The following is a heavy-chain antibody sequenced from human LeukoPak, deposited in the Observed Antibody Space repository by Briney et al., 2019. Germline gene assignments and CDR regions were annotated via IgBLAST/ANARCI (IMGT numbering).Heavy chain of an antibody. CDR1: GFTFDDYA. D-gene: IGHD3-16*02. CDR2: ISWNSGSI. CDR3: AREWAKLRLGELSLYY. V-gene: IGHV3-9*01. Sequence: GRSLRLSCAASGFTFDDYAMHWVRQAPGKGLEWVSGISWNSGSIGYADSVKGRFTIPRDNAKNSLYLQMNSLRSEDTAVYYCAREWAKLRLGELSLYYWGQGTLVTVSS. J-gene: IGHJ4*02.